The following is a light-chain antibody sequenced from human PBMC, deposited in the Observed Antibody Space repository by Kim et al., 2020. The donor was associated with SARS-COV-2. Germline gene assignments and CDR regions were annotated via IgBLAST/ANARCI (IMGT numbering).Light chain of an antibody. J-gene: IGLJ3*02. CDR1: ALPKQY. CDR2: KDS. CDR3: QSADSSVWV. Sequence: SYELTQPPSVSVSPGQTARITCSGDALPKQYAYWYQQKPGQAPVLVIYKDSERPSGIPERFSGSSSGTTVTLTISGVQAEDEADYYCQSADSSVWV. V-gene: IGLV3-25*03.